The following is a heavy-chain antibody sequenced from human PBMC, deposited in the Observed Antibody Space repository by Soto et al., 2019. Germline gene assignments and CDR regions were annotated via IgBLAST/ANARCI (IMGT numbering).Heavy chain of an antibody. Sequence: ASVKVSCKASGYTFTKYAMHWVRQAPGQRLEWMGWINAGNGNTKYSQKFQGRVTMTRDTSTSTVYMELSSLRSEDTAIYYCSRGYPPRDQLGNLPGAFWGQGTLVTVSS. CDR2: INAGNGNT. V-gene: IGHV1-3*01. J-gene: IGHJ4*02. D-gene: IGHD1-1*01. CDR3: SRGYPPRDQLGNLPGAF. CDR1: GYTFTKYA.